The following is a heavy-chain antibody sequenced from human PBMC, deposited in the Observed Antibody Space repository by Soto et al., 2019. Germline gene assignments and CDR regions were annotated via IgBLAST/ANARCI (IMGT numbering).Heavy chain of an antibody. CDR1: GFTFSNAW. V-gene: IGHV3-15*01. J-gene: IGHJ6*02. CDR2: IKSKTDGGTT. CDR3: TTAYGMDV. Sequence: GGSLRLSCAASGFTFSNAWMSWVRQAPGKGLEWAGRIKSKTDGGTTDYAAPVKGRFTISRDDSKNTLYLQMNSLKTEDTAVYYCTTAYGMDVWGQGTTVTVSS.